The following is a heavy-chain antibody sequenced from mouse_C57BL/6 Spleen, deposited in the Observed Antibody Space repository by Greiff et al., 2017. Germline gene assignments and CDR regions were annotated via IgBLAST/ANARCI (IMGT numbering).Heavy chain of an antibody. CDR3: ARGGTCNLIDY. Sequence: VQLQQSGAELVRPGASVKLSCKASGYTFPDYYINWVKQRPGQGLEWIARIYPGSGNTYYNKTFKGKATLTAENSSSTSYMQLSSLTSEDSAVYFCARGGTCNLIDYGGQGTSVTVSS. V-gene: IGHV1-76*01. CDR2: IYPGSGNT. J-gene: IGHJ4*01. D-gene: IGHD5-1*01. CDR1: GYTFPDYY.